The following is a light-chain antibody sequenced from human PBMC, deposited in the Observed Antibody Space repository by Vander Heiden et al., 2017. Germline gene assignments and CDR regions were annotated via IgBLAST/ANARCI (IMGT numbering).Light chain of an antibody. CDR1: SSDVGSYNL. CDR3: CSYAGNAMVV. Sequence: QSTLIQPASVSGSPGQSITISCTGTSSDVGSYNLVSWYQQHPGKAPNLMIYEVSERPSRVSNRFSGSKSGNTASLTIAGLQAEDEGDYYCCSYAGNAMVVFGGGTKVTVL. CDR2: EVS. J-gene: IGLJ3*02. V-gene: IGLV2-23*02.